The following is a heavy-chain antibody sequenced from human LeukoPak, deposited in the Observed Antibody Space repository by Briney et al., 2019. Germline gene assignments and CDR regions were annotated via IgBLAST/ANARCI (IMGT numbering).Heavy chain of an antibody. CDR2: VYYSGSS. CDR3: VRQFGSGSLIDY. CDR1: DVSIRYSY. V-gene: IGHV4-59*08. D-gene: IGHD3-10*01. J-gene: IGHJ4*02. Sequence: SDTLSVTCTVPDVSIRYSYWGLIRPLPPLRLQCIGYVYYSGSSNYSPSLKSRVTMSVDTSKNLFSLKLSSVTAADTAVYYCVRQFGSGSLIDYWGQGTLVTVSS.